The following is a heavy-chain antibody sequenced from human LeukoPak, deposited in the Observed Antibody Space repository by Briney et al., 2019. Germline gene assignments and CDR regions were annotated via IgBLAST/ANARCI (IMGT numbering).Heavy chain of an antibody. Sequence: GGSLRLSCAASGFTFSSYGMHWVRQAPGKGLEWVSSISSSSNYIYYADSVKGRFTISRDNAKNSLYLQMNSLRAADTAVYYCAQNFYDSSGLYFDYWGQGTLVTVSS. CDR2: ISSSSNYI. CDR1: GFTFSSYG. J-gene: IGHJ4*02. D-gene: IGHD3-22*01. V-gene: IGHV3-21*01. CDR3: AQNFYDSSGLYFDY.